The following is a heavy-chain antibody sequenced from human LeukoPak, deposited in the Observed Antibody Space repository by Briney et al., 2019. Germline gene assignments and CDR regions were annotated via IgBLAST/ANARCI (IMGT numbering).Heavy chain of an antibody. CDR1: GFTFSSYT. CDR3: TKGGGDSCCE. J-gene: IGHJ4*02. V-gene: IGHV3-21*01. CDR2: ISSSSSYI. Sequence: GGSLRLSCEASGFTFSSYTMNWVRQAPGKGPEWVSSISSSSSYIYYADSVKGRFTISRDNAKNSLCLQMNSLRAEDTAVYYCTKGGGDSCCEWGQGTLVTVSS. D-gene: IGHD2-15*01.